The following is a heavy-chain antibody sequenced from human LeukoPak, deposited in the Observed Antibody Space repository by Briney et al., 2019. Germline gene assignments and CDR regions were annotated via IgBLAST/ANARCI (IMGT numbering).Heavy chain of an antibody. CDR3: ARDSITICGVVSAYYYYGMDV. CDR1: GCSISSSSYY. D-gene: IGHD3-3*01. V-gene: IGHV4-39*01. J-gene: IGHJ6*02. Sequence: SETLSLTCTVSGCSISSSSYYWVWIRQPPGKGREGVGSIYYSGSTYYNPSLKSLVTISVDTPKNQFSLKLSSVSDADTAVYYCARDSITICGVVSAYYYYGMDVWGQGTTVTVSS. CDR2: IYYSGST.